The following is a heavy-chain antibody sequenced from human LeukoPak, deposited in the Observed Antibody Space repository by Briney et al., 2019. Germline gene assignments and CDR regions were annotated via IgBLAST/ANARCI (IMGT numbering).Heavy chain of an antibody. Sequence: SETLSLTCTVSGYSISSGYYWGWIRQPPGKGLEWIGSIYHSGSTYYNPSLKSRVTISVDTSKNQFSLKLSSVTAADTAVYYCASSVITMIVVATFDYWGQGTRVTVSS. J-gene: IGHJ4*02. CDR3: ASSVITMIVVATFDY. CDR2: IYHSGST. CDR1: GYSISSGYY. V-gene: IGHV4-38-2*02. D-gene: IGHD3-22*01.